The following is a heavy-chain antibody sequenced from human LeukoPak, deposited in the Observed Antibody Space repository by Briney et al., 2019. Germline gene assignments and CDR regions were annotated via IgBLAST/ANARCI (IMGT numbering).Heavy chain of an antibody. Sequence: SQTLSLTCTVSGGSISSGGYYWSWIRQHPGKGLEWIGYIYYSGSTYYIPSLKSRVTISVDTSKNQFSLKLSSVTAADTAVYYCARGKDIVVVPAAPRWFDPWGQGTLVTVSS. J-gene: IGHJ5*02. CDR1: GGSISSGGYY. D-gene: IGHD2-2*01. CDR2: IYYSGST. V-gene: IGHV4-31*03. CDR3: ARGKDIVVVPAAPRWFDP.